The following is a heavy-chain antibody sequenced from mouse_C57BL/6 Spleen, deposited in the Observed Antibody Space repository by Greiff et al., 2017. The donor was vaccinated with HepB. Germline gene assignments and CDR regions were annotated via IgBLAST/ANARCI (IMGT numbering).Heavy chain of an antibody. CDR3: AIGYGGFYYAMDY. CDR1: GFNIKDYY. Sequence: VQLQQSGAELVKPGASVKLSCTASGFNIKDYYMHWVKQRTEQGLEWIGRIDPEDGETKYAPKFQGKATITADTSSNTAYLQLSSLTSEGTAVYYCAIGYGGFYYAMDYWGQGTSVTVSS. J-gene: IGHJ4*01. V-gene: IGHV14-2*01. D-gene: IGHD2-14*01. CDR2: IDPEDGET.